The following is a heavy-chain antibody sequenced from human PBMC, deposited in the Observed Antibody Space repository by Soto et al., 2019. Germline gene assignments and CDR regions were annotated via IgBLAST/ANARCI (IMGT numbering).Heavy chain of an antibody. CDR1: GFIFRNNG. J-gene: IGHJ4*01. CDR3: AKEVLY. V-gene: IGHV3-23*01. Sequence: GGSLRLSCAASGFIFRNNGMSWVRQAPGKGLEWVSALTGSGEATYYADSLKGRFTISRDNSENTLYLQMNSLRSDDTSVYYCAKEVLYWGHGTLVTVSS. CDR2: LTGSGEAT.